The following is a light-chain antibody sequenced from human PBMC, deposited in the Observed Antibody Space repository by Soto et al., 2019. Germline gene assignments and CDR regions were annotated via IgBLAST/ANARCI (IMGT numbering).Light chain of an antibody. CDR2: KAS. J-gene: IGKJ5*01. CDR3: QQNFSIPIT. CDR1: QTISSW. V-gene: IGKV1-5*03. Sequence: DIQMTQSPSTLSVSVGDRVTITCRASQTISSWLAWYQQKPGKAPKLLIYKASTLKSGVPSRFSGSGSGTHFTLTITGLQPADFATYYCQQNFSIPITFGQGTRLE.